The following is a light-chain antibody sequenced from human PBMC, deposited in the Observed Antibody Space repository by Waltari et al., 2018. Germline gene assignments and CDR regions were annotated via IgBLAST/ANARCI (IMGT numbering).Light chain of an antibody. CDR2: GPD. CDR1: SIRRYY. Sequence: SSDLTQDPSLSVALGQTVRITCQGYSIRRYYESWYQQRPGQAPILVLYGPDNRPSGIPDRFSCSTSGNTASLTITGAQAEDEADYYCHSRETFSTRLFGGGTRLTV. CDR3: HSRETFSTRL. V-gene: IGLV3-19*01. J-gene: IGLJ2*01.